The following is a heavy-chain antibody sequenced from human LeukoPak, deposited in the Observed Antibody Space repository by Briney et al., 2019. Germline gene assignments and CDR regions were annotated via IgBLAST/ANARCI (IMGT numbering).Heavy chain of an antibody. D-gene: IGHD2-15*01. J-gene: IGHJ5*02. CDR3: ARGYCSGGSCYGDWFDP. Sequence: SVKVSCKASGGTFSSYAISWVRQAPGQGLEWMGRIIPILGIANYAQKFQGRVTITADKSTSTAYMELSSLRSEDTAVYYCARGYCSGGSCYGDWFDPWGQGTLVTVSS. CDR1: GGTFSSYA. V-gene: IGHV1-69*04. CDR2: IIPILGIA.